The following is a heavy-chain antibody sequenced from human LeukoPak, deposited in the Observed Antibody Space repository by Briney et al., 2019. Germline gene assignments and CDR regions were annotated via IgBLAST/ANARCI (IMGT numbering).Heavy chain of an antibody. CDR1: GFKFDDYA. J-gene: IGHJ4*02. V-gene: IGHV3-9*01. D-gene: IGHD3-10*01. Sequence: GGSLRLSCVASGFKFDDYAMHWVRQGPGTGLEWVSGISWNSGGIDYAESVKGRFTTSRDNSKNSLYLQMNSLRTEDTAFYYCAVAVSYGSGTYYIDYWGQGTLVTVSS. CDR2: ISWNSGGI. CDR3: AVAVSYGSGTYYIDY.